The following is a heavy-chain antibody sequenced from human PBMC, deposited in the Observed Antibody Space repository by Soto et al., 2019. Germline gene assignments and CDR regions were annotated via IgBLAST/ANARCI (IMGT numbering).Heavy chain of an antibody. J-gene: IGHJ6*03. V-gene: IGHV3-11*01. Sequence: GGSLRLSCAASGFTFSDYYMSWIRQAPGKGLEWVSYISSSGSTIYYADSVKGRFTISRDNAKNSLYLQMNSLRAEDTAVYYCARGDPYYYYYYMDVWGKGTTVTVSS. CDR3: ARGDPYYYYYYMDV. D-gene: IGHD2-21*02. CDR1: GFTFSDYY. CDR2: ISSSGSTI.